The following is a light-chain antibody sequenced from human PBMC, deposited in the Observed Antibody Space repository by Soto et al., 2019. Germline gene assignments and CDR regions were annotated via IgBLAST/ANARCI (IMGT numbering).Light chain of an antibody. CDR2: EVT. J-gene: IGLJ1*01. Sequence: QSALTQPASVSGSPGQSIAISCTGSSSDVGGYNYVSWYQQHPGKAPQLIIYEVTNRPSGVSNRFSGSKSGNTASLTISGLRAEDEADYYCSSYTSSSTRVFGTGTKVTVL. CDR1: SSDVGGYNY. V-gene: IGLV2-14*01. CDR3: SSYTSSSTRV.